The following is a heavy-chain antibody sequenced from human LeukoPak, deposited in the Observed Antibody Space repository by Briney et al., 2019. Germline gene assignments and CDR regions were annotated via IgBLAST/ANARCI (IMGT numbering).Heavy chain of an antibody. D-gene: IGHD6-13*01. J-gene: IGHJ4*02. CDR2: ISHSGSP. CDR3: ARDAAAGYSLAC. CDR1: GGSISSGKW. V-gene: IGHV4-4*02. Sequence: SGTLSLTCGVSGGSISSGKWWSWVRQPPGKGLEWIGEISHSGSPNYNPSLKSRLTISVDLPKNQFSLDLRSVTAADTAVYYCARDAAAGYSLACWGQGTLVTVSS.